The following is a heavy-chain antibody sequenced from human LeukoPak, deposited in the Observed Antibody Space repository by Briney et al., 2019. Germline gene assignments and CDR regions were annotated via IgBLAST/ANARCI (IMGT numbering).Heavy chain of an antibody. V-gene: IGHV3-23*01. D-gene: IGHD5-18*01. CDR2: ISGSGGST. CDR3: AKRIQSAMAMGY. CDR1: GFTFSSYA. Sequence: PGGSLRLSCAASGFTFSSYALSWVRQAPGKGLEWVSDISGSGGSTYYADSVKGRFTISRDNSKNTMYLQMNSLRAEDTAVYYCAKRIQSAMAMGYWGQGTLVTVSS. J-gene: IGHJ4*02.